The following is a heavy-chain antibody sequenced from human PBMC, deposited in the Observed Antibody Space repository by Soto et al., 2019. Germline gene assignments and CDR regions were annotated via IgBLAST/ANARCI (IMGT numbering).Heavy chain of an antibody. V-gene: IGHV3-30*18. D-gene: IGHD3-22*01. CDR3: AKAVRGYYDSSGYSAYDY. CDR1: GFTFSSYG. J-gene: IGHJ4*02. Sequence: GGSLRLSCAASGFTFSSYGMHWVRQAPGKGLEWVAVISYDGSNKYYADSVKGRFTISRDNSKNTLYLQMNSLRAEDTAVYYCAKAVRGYYDSSGYSAYDYWGQGTLVTVSS. CDR2: ISYDGSNK.